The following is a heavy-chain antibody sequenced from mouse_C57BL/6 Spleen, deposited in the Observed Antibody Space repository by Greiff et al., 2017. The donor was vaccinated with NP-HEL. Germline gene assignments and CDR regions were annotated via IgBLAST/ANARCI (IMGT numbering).Heavy chain of an antibody. CDR3: AIFMGFAY. D-gene: IGHD1-1*01. CDR2: ISYDGSN. V-gene: IGHV3-6*01. J-gene: IGHJ3*01. Sequence: EVQLQESGPGLVKPSQSLSLTCSVTGYSITSGYYWNWIRQFPGNKLEWMGYISYDGSNNYNPSLKNRISITRDTSKNQFFLKLNSVTTEDTATYYCAIFMGFAYWGQGTLVTVSA. CDR1: GYSITSGYY.